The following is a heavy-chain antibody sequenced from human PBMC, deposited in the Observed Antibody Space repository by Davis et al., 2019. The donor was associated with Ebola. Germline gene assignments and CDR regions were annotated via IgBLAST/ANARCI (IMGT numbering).Heavy chain of an antibody. CDR1: VDSLPSGP. CDR3: ARGWFRAGMDV. J-gene: IGHJ6*04. D-gene: IGHD3-10*01. Sequence: HPQTLSLTCAISVDSLPSGPWNWIRHSPSRGLEGLARTYYNSKWYNDYAVSVKSRITINPDTAKNQFSLQLNSVIPEDTALYYCARGWFRAGMDVWGEGTTVTVSS. CDR2: TYYNSKWYN. V-gene: IGHV6-1*01.